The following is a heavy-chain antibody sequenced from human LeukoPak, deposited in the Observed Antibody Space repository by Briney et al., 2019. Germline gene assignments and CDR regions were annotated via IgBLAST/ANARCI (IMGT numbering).Heavy chain of an antibody. J-gene: IGHJ4*02. CDR3: ARRRAAAGPLDY. V-gene: IGHV5-51*01. Sequence: GESLQISCKGSGYSFTSYWLGWVRPMPGKGLEWMGTIYPGDSDTRYSPSFQGQVTISADKSISTAYLQWSSLKASDTAMYYCARRRAAAGPLDYWGQGTLVTVSS. CDR1: GYSFTSYW. D-gene: IGHD6-13*01. CDR2: IYPGDSDT.